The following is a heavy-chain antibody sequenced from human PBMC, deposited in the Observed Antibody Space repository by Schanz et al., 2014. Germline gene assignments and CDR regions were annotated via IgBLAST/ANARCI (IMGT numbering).Heavy chain of an antibody. CDR3: ARRHGLIRGILIGDD. CDR2: IYYSGST. D-gene: IGHD3-10*01. J-gene: IGHJ4*02. CDR1: GGSISRGFYS. Sequence: QLQLQESGSGLVKPSQTLSLTCAVSGGSISRGFYSWNWIRQPPGRGLEWIGCIYYSGSTYYNPSLKTRVTISIDRSKDQFSLSLNSVTAADTAVYFCARRHGLIRGILIGDDWGRGTLVTVSS. V-gene: IGHV4-30-2*01.